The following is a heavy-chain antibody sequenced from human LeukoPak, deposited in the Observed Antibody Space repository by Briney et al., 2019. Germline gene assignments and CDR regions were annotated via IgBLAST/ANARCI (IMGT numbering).Heavy chain of an antibody. CDR1: GGSISSYY. CDR3: ARDSGSSTSL. J-gene: IGHJ4*02. D-gene: IGHD2-2*01. CDR2: MYSSGST. Sequence: SETLSLTCTVSGGSISSYYWRWIRQPAGKGLEWIGRMYSSGSTNYNPSLKSRVTMSVDTSKKQFSLKLSSVTAADTAVYYCARDSGSSTSLWGQGTLVTVSS. V-gene: IGHV4-4*07.